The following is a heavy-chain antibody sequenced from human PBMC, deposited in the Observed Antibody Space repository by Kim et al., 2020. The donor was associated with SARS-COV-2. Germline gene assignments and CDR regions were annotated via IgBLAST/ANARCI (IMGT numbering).Heavy chain of an antibody. Sequence: RVTISRDNSKNALYLQMNSLRAEDTAVYYCAREVCSGGSCYLQDADYFDYWGQGTLVTVSS. D-gene: IGHD2-15*01. CDR3: AREVCSGGSCYLQDADYFDY. J-gene: IGHJ4*02. V-gene: IGHV3-30*01.